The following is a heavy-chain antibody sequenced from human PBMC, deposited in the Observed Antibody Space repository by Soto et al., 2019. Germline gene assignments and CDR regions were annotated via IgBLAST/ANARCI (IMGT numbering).Heavy chain of an antibody. CDR1: GGSVSSGSYY. D-gene: IGHD6-13*01. Sequence: QVQLQESGPGLVKPSETLSLTCTVSGGSVSSGSYYWSWIRQPPGKGLEWIGYIYYSGSTNYNPSLKSRFTISVDTSKNQFSLKLSSVTAADTAVYYCASGIAAAGTRAGVDYWGQGTLVTVSS. J-gene: IGHJ4*02. V-gene: IGHV4-61*01. CDR3: ASGIAAAGTRAGVDY. CDR2: IYYSGST.